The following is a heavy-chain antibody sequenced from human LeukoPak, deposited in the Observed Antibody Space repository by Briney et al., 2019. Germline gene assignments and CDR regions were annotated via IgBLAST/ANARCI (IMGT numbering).Heavy chain of an antibody. V-gene: IGHV4-61*02. CDR2: IYTSGST. CDR1: GGSISSGSYY. D-gene: IGHD3-10*01. Sequence: SETLSLTCTVSGGSISSGSYYWSWIRQPAGKGLEWIGRIYTSGSTNYNPSLKSRVTISVDTSKNQFSLKLSSVTAADTAVYYCAREVRRGGRYYYGSGDFDYWGQGTLVTVSS. CDR3: AREVRRGGRYYYGSGDFDY. J-gene: IGHJ4*02.